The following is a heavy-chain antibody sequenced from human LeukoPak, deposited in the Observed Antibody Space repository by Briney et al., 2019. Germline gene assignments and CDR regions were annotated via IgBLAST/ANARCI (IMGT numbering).Heavy chain of an antibody. V-gene: IGHV4-34*01. CDR3: ANGRVLDY. D-gene: IGHD5-24*01. CDR2: INHSGST. Sequence: ASETLSLTCAVYGGSFSGYYWSWIRQPPGKGLEWIGEINHSGSTNYNPSLKSRVTISVDTSMNQFSLKLSSVTAADTAAYYCANGRVLDYWGQGTLVTVSS. CDR1: GGSFSGYY. J-gene: IGHJ4*02.